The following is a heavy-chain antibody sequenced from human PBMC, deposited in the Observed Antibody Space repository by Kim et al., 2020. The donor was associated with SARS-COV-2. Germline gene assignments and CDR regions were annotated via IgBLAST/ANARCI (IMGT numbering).Heavy chain of an antibody. V-gene: IGHV3-33*06. D-gene: IGHD7-27*01. Sequence: GGSLRLSCAASGFTFRNYGMHWVRQVPGKGLEWVAVIWYDGSNEYYADSVKDRFTISRDNSKNTLFLQMNSLRAEDTAVYYCAKDLGRTSYGMDVWGQGTMVTVSS. CDR1: GFTFRNYG. CDR2: IWYDGSNE. J-gene: IGHJ6*02. CDR3: AKDLGRTSYGMDV.